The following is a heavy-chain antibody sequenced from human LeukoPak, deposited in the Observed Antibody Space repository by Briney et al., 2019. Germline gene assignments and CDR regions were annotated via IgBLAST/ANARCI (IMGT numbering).Heavy chain of an antibody. V-gene: IGHV4-34*01. CDR1: GGSFSGYY. D-gene: IGHD3-3*02. J-gene: IGHJ4*02. CDR2: INHSGST. CDR3: ARRGYIAFGY. Sequence: SETLSLTCAVYGGSFSGYYWSWIRQPPGKGLEWIGEINHSGSTNYNPSLKSRVTISVDTSKDQFSLKLSSVTAADTAVYYCARRGYIAFGYWGQGTLVTVSS.